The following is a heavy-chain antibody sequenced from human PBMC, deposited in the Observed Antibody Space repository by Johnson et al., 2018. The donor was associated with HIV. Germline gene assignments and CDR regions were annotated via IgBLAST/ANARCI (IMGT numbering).Heavy chain of an antibody. J-gene: IGHJ3*02. CDR1: WFTVSSNY. D-gene: IGHD6-13*01. CDR2: IYSGGNT. Sequence: VQLVESGGGLVQPGGSLRLSCAASWFTVSSNYMSWVRQAPGKGLEWVAVIYSGGNTYYADSVKGRFTISRDNSKNTLYLEMNSLRAEDTAVYYCARAYSSSCYRADAFDIWGQGTMVTVSS. CDR3: ARAYSSSCYRADAFDI. V-gene: IGHV3-53*03.